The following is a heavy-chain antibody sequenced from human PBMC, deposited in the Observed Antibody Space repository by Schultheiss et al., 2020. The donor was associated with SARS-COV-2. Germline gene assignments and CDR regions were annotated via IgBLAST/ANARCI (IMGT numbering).Heavy chain of an antibody. CDR3: ARGASHDSSSWFSYYYYYGMDV. V-gene: IGHV4-34*01. Sequence: SETLSLTCAVYGGSFSGYYWSWIRQPPGKGLEWIGEINHSGSTNYNPSLKSRVTISVDTSKNQFSLKLSSVTAADTAVYYCARGASHDSSSWFSYYYYYGMDVWGQGTTVTVSS. CDR2: INHSGST. D-gene: IGHD6-13*01. J-gene: IGHJ6*02. CDR1: GGSFSGYY.